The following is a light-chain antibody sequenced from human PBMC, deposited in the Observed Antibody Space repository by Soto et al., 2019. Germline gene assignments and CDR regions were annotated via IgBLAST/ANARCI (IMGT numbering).Light chain of an antibody. V-gene: IGKV4-1*01. CDR1: QSVLYSSNNKNY. CDR2: WAP. Sequence: DLVVTRSPDSLAVSLGERATINCKSSQSVLYSSNNKNYLAWYQQKPGQPPKLLIYWAPTRESGVPDRFSGSGSGTDFTLTISSLQAEDVAVYYCQQYYSAWTFGQGTKVDI. CDR3: QQYYSAWT. J-gene: IGKJ1*01.